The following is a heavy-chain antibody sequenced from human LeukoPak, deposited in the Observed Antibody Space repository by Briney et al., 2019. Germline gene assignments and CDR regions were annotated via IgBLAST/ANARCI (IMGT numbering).Heavy chain of an antibody. J-gene: IGHJ4*02. CDR2: TYYSGST. V-gene: IGHV4-59*08. CDR3: ARSEYQMLYGFDY. Sequence: SETLSLTCTVSGGSISSYYWSWIRQPPVEGLEWIGYTYYSGSTNYNPSLKSRVTISVDTSKNQFSLKLSSVTAADTAIYYCARSEYQMLYGFDYWGQGTLVTVSS. CDR1: GGSISSYY. D-gene: IGHD2-2*02.